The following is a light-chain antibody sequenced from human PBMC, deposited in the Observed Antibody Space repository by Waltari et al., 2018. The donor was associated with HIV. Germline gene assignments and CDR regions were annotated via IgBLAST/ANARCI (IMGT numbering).Light chain of an antibody. CDR3: LQYNNGPPWT. Sequence: VMSRSPAPLSLSLGDQATLSCRASQTIGSNLAWYQQKPGQAPRLLIYGTSTRATGIPARFSGLGSGTEFTLTISSLQSEDFAVYYCLQYNNGPPWTFGQGTKVEIK. V-gene: IGKV3-15*01. CDR1: QTIGSN. J-gene: IGKJ1*01. CDR2: GTS.